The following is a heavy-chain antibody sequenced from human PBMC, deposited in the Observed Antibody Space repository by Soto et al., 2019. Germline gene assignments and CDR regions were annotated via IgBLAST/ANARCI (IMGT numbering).Heavy chain of an antibody. D-gene: IGHD2-2*02. V-gene: IGHV1-18*01. CDR2: ISAYNGNT. J-gene: IGHJ6*02. CDR1: GYTFTSYG. Sequence: ASVKVSCKASGYTFTSYGISWVRQAPGQGFEWMGWISAYNGNTNYAQKLQGRVTMTTDTSTSTAYMELRSLRSDDTAVYYCARGPAKIPDYYYYYGMDVWGQGTTVTVSS. CDR3: ARGPAKIPDYYYYYGMDV.